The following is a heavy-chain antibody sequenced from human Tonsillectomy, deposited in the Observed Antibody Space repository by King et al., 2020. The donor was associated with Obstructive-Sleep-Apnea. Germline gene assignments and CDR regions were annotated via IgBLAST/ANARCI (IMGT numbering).Heavy chain of an antibody. CDR3: VTTVTTELDY. J-gene: IGHJ4*02. CDR2: ISSSSSYI. CDR1: GFTFSSYS. D-gene: IGHD4-17*01. V-gene: IGHV3-21*01. Sequence: EVQLVESGGGLVKPGGSLRLSCAASGFTFSSYSMNWVRQAPGKGLEGVSSISSSSSYIYYADSVKGRFTISRDNAKNSLYLQMNSLRAEDTAVYYCVTTVTTELDYWGQGTLVTVSS.